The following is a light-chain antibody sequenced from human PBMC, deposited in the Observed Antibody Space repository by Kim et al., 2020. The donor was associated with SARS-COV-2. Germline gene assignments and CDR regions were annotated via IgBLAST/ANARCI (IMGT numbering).Light chain of an antibody. CDR3: QKYNSAPRT. J-gene: IGKJ2*01. CDR2: AAS. V-gene: IGKV1-27*01. CDR1: QDISNH. Sequence: DIQMTQSPSSLSASVGDRVTITCRASQDISNHLAWYQQKPGKVPKLLIYAASTLQSGVPSRFSGSGSGTDFTLTISSLRSEDVATYYCQKYNSAPRTFGQGTKLEI.